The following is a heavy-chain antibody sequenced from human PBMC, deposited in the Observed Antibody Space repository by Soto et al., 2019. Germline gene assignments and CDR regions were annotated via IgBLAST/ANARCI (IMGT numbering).Heavy chain of an antibody. D-gene: IGHD1-26*01. CDR1: MDSVSNNRAT. Sequence: SQTLSLTCAISMDSVSNNRATWNWIRQSPSGGLEWLGRTYYRSKWISDYAMSVKGRISINPDTSKNLVSLHLNFVTPEDTVVYYCARDPPDFNSGFDFWGQGTPVTVSS. V-gene: IGHV6-1*01. CDR3: ARDPPDFNSGFDF. CDR2: TYYRSKWIS. J-gene: IGHJ4*02.